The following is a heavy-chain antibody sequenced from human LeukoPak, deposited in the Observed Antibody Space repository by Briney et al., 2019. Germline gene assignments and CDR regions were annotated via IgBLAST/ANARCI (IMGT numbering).Heavy chain of an antibody. V-gene: IGHV7-4-1*02. Sequence: ASVKVSCKASGYVFTGYYMHWVRQAPGQGLEWMGWINTYTGNPTYAQGFAGRFVFSLDTSVSTAYLQISSLKAEDTAVYYCARWDYDSSGYALYYFDYWGQGTLVTVSS. CDR2: INTYTGNP. CDR1: GYVFTGYY. D-gene: IGHD3-22*01. CDR3: ARWDYDSSGYALYYFDY. J-gene: IGHJ4*02.